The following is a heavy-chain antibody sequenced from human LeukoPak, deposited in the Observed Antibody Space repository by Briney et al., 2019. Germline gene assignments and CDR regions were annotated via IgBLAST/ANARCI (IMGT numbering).Heavy chain of an antibody. CDR3: VRGAGPGTPFD. CDR1: GFTFSLSW. J-gene: IGHJ1*01. D-gene: IGHD1-1*01. Sequence: PGGSLRLSCAASGFTFSLSWMHWVRQAPGKGLEWVSSINYDARSRTYADSVKGRVTISRDNAENTLLLQMNSLRVEGSAIYSCVRGAGPGTPFDWGQGILVTVSS. V-gene: IGHV3-74*01. CDR2: INYDARSR.